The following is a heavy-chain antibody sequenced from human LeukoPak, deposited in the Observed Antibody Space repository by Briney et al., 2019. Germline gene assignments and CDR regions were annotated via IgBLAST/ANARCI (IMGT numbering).Heavy chain of an antibody. D-gene: IGHD3-10*01. CDR2: IYYSGST. CDR1: GASISRYF. Sequence: PSETLSLTCTVSGASISRYFWNWIRQPPGKGLEWIGSIYYSGSTYSNPSLKSRVTISVDTSKNQFSLKLSSVTAADTAVYYCARQSFGRYFDLWGRGTLVTVSS. CDR3: ARQSFGRYFDL. J-gene: IGHJ2*01. V-gene: IGHV4-59*05.